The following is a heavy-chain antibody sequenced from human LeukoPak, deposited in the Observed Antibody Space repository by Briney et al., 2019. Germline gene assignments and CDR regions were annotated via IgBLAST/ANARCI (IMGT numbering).Heavy chain of an antibody. Sequence: GASVKVSCKASGGTFSSYAISWVRQAPGQGLKWMGRIIPILGIANYAQKFQGRVTITADKSTSTAYMELSSLRSEDTAVYYCARDGSLVYYYDSSGRYYFDYWGQGTLVTVSS. D-gene: IGHD3-22*01. CDR2: IIPILGIA. J-gene: IGHJ4*02. CDR3: ARDGSLVYYYDSSGRYYFDY. V-gene: IGHV1-69*04. CDR1: GGTFSSYA.